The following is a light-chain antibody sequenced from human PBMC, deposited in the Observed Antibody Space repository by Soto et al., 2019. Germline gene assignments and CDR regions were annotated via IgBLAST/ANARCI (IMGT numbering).Light chain of an antibody. V-gene: IGKV3-15*01. J-gene: IGKJ3*01. CDR3: QQYNTWH. CDR2: GAS. CDR1: QSVSSN. Sequence: EIVMTQSPATLSVSPGERATLSCSASQSVSSNLAWYQQKRSQAPRLLIYGASTRATSIPARCSGSGSGTDFTLTISRLQSEASAVYYCQQYNTWHFGPGTKVDIK.